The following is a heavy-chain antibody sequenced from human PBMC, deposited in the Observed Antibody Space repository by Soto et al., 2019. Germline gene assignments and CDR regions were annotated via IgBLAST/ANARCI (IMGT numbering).Heavy chain of an antibody. J-gene: IGHJ4*02. V-gene: IGHV3-74*01. CDR2: INSDGSRI. CDR1: GFTFSSYW. CDR3: AVAVAGPTAFGY. D-gene: IGHD6-19*01. Sequence: EVQLVESGGGLVQPGGSLRLSCAASGFTFSSYWMHWVRQAPGKGLVWVSRINSDGSRISYADSVKGRFTISRDNAKNTLYLQMNSLRAEDTAVYYWAVAVAGPTAFGYWGQGTLVTVSS.